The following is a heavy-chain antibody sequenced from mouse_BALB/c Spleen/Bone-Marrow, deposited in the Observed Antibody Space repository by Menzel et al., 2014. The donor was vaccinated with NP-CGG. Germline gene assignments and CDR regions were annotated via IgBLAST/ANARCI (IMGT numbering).Heavy chain of an antibody. Sequence: VMLVESGPGLVAPSQSLSITCTVSGFSLTGYGVSWVRQPPGKGLEWLGMIWGDGSTDYNSALKSRLGINKDNSKSQVFLKMNSLQTDDTARYYCARDSFLITRALDYWGQGTSVTVSS. CDR3: ARDSFLITRALDY. CDR2: IWGDGST. D-gene: IGHD2-4*01. V-gene: IGHV2-6-7*01. J-gene: IGHJ4*01. CDR1: GFSLTGYG.